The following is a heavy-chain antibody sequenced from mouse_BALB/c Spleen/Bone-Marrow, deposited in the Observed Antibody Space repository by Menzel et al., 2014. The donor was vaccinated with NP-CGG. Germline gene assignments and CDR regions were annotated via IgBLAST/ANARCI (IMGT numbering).Heavy chain of an antibody. CDR3: ARPDGNYESYFDY. CDR1: GYTFTSCY. D-gene: IGHD2-1*01. Sequence: QVQLQQSGPELVKPGASVKMSCKASGYTFTSCYIHWVKQSPGQGLEWIGWIYPGDGSTEYNEKYKGKTTRTADKSSSTDYMLLSSLTPEDSAIYFCARPDGNYESYFDYWGQGTTLTVSS. CDR2: IYPGDGST. V-gene: IGHV1S56*01. J-gene: IGHJ2*01.